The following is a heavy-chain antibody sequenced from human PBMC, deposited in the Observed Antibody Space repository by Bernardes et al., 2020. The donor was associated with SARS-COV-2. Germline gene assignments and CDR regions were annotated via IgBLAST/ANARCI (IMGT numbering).Heavy chain of an antibody. CDR1: GGSFSGYY. Sequence: SETLSLTCAVYGGSFSGYYWSWIRQPPGKGLEWIGEINHSGSTNYNPSLKSRVTISVDTAKNQFSLKLSSVTAAATAVYYCARGYTVTTWDYYYYYMGVWGKGTTVTVSS. V-gene: IGHV4-34*01. J-gene: IGHJ6*03. CDR2: INHSGST. CDR3: ARGYTVTTWDYYYYYMGV. D-gene: IGHD4-17*01.